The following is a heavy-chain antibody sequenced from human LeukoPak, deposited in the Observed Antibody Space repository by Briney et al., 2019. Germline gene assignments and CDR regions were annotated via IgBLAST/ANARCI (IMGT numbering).Heavy chain of an antibody. CDR1: GGSVSDYY. CDR2: IYHTGST. Sequence: SETLSLTCTISGGSVSDYYLSWIRQSPGKGLEWIGYIYHTGSTNYNPSLKSRVTISVDTSKNQFSLRLSSVTAADTAVYYCAREVDAAAAYNWFDPWGQGTLVTVSS. CDR3: AREVDAAAAYNWFDP. D-gene: IGHD2-2*01. J-gene: IGHJ5*02. V-gene: IGHV4-59*02.